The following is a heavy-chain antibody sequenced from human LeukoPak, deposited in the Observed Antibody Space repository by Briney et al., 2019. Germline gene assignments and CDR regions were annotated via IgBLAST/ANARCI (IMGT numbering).Heavy chain of an antibody. J-gene: IGHJ4*02. CDR2: FYSGGYT. CDR1: GFTVSSNY. V-gene: IGHV3-53*01. CDR3: ARTAGYSSSWDLSDY. D-gene: IGHD6-13*01. Sequence: GGSLRLSCAASGFTVSSNYMSWIRQAPGKGLEWVSIFYSGGYTYYADSVKGRFTISRDNSKNTLYLQMNSLRAEDTAVYYCARTAGYSSSWDLSDYWGQGTLVTVSS.